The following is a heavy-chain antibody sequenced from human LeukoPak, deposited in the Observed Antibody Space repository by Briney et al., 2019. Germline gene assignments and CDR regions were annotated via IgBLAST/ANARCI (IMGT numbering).Heavy chain of an antibody. D-gene: IGHD3-10*01. J-gene: IGHJ4*01. CDR1: GFTFDDFG. Sequence: GRSLRLSCAASGFTFDDFGMHWVRQGPGKGLEWVSGISWNSGTIGYADSVKGRFTISRDNAKNSLYLQMNSLRAEDTAVYYCVRESIRGTRDFDYWGHGTLVTVSS. CDR3: VRESIRGTRDFDY. CDR2: ISWNSGTI. V-gene: IGHV3-9*01.